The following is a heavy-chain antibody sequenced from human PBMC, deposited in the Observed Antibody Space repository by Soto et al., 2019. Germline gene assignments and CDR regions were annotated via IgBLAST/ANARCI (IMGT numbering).Heavy chain of an antibody. D-gene: IGHD1-20*01. CDR1: GFTFSIYN. Sequence: EVQLLESGGGLVQPGGSLRLSCVASGFTFSIYNMNWVRQAPGKGLEWVSVITGSGDYTNYADSVKGRFTISRDNSKNTLYLQMNSRSAEDTAVYFCARRITSSFDYWGQGTLVTVSS. J-gene: IGHJ4*02. V-gene: IGHV3-23*01. CDR2: ITGSGDYT. CDR3: ARRITSSFDY.